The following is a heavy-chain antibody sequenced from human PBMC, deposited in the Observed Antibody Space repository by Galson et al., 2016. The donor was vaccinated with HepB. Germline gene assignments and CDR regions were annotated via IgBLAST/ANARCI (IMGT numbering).Heavy chain of an antibody. D-gene: IGHD6-19*01. CDR2: IYNSGST. CDR1: GGSISSGGYH. Sequence: TLSLTCTVSGGSISSGGYHWCWVRQPPGKGLEWMGYIYNSGSTNYTPSLKSRLTISVDTSKNQFSLKLTSVTAADTAVYYCARAHSGWYSDYWGQGALVTVSS. J-gene: IGHJ4*02. CDR3: ARAHSGWYSDY. V-gene: IGHV4-31*03.